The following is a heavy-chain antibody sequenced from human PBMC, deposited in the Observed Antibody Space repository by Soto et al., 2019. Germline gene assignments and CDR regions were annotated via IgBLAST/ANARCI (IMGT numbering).Heavy chain of an antibody. D-gene: IGHD3-3*01. Sequence: GGSLRLSCAASGFTFSSYAMHWVRQAPCKGLEWVAVISYDGSNKYYADSVKGRFTISRDNSKNTLYLQMNSLRAEDTAVYYCAKFPRLRCSGERDWSGYYKGYFDYWAPGTLVTVSS. CDR3: AKFPRLRCSGERDWSGYYKGYFDY. CDR2: ISYDGSNK. V-gene: IGHV3-30-3*02. J-gene: IGHJ4*02. CDR1: GFTFSSYA.